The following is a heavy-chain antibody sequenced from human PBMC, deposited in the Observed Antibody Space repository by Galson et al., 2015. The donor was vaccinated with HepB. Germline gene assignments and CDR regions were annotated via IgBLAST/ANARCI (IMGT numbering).Heavy chain of an antibody. V-gene: IGHV3-23*01. D-gene: IGHD2-15*01. J-gene: IGHJ3*02. CDR3: AGGSSIEGDHDAFDI. CDR2: ISGSGGST. CDR1: GFTFSSYA. Sequence: SLRLSCAASGFTFSSYAMSWVRQAPGKGLEWVSAISGSGGSTYYADSVKGRFTISRDNSKNTLYLQMNSLRAEDTAVYYCAGGSSIEGDHDAFDIWGQGTMVTVSS.